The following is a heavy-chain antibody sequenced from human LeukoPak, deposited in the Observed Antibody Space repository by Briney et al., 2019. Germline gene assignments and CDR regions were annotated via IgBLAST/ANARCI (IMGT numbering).Heavy chain of an antibody. CDR3: ARNAEKSQRLGAMGV. J-gene: IGHJ6*04. V-gene: IGHV1-3*01. Sequence: ASLTVSCTASGYSLTIYVMHWVRQAPGQRLEWMGWINAGNGNTKYLESFQGRVTFTRDTSASTVYMELSTLRSEDTAFYYCARNAEKSQRLGAMGVWGKGTTVTVSS. CDR1: GYSLTIYV. D-gene: IGHD6-25*01. CDR2: INAGNGNT.